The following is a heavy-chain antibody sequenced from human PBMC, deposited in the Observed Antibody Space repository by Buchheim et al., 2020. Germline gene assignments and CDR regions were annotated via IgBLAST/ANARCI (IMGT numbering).Heavy chain of an antibody. Sequence: QVQLVESGGGLVKPGGSLRLSCTASGFIFSDYYMSWIRQAPGKGLEWVSYISSDGTIYYADSVKGRFTISRDNAKKPLYLQMNSLRAEDTAVYYCAREGRQRWLRLPIIDYWGQGTL. J-gene: IGHJ4*02. CDR2: ISSDGTI. CDR1: GFIFSDYY. V-gene: IGHV3-11*01. CDR3: AREGRQRWLRLPIIDY. D-gene: IGHD5-24*01.